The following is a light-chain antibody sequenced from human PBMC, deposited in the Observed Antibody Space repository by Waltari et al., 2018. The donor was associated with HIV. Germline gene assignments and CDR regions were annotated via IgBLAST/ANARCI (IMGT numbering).Light chain of an antibody. V-gene: IGLV2-14*03. CDR1: TSDFGRYNS. Sequence: QSALTQPASVSGSPGQSVTISCTATTSDFGRYNSVSWYQLHPGNVPKVIIYEVTSRPSGVPHRFSRSRSGNTASLTISGLQAEDEAVYYCSTHTTTDTLMFGGGTKLTVL. CDR3: STHTTTDTLM. J-gene: IGLJ3*02. CDR2: EVT.